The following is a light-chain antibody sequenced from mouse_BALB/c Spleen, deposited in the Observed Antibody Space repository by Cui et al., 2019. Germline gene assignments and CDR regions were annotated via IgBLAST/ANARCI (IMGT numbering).Light chain of an antibody. CDR2: HGT. Sequence: DILLTQSPSCRYVSLGDTVSITCHASQGISSNIGWLQQKPGKSFKGLIYHGTNLEDGVPSRFSGSGSGADYSLTISSLESEDFADYYCVQYAQFPLTFGAGTKLELK. CDR1: QGISSN. J-gene: IGKJ5*01. CDR3: VQYAQFPLT. V-gene: IGKV14-100*01.